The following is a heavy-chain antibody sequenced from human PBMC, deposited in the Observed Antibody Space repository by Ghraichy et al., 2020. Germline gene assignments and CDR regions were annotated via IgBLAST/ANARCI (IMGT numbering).Heavy chain of an antibody. CDR1: GFTFTSSA. Sequence: SVKVSCKASGFTFTSSAVQWVRQARGQRLEWIGWIVVGSGNTNYAQKFQERVTITRDMSTSTAYMELSSLRSEDTAVYYCAAASPAVWYYFDYWGQGTLVTVSS. J-gene: IGHJ4*02. CDR2: IVVGSGNT. V-gene: IGHV1-58*01. CDR3: AAASPAVWYYFDY. D-gene: IGHD2-21*01.